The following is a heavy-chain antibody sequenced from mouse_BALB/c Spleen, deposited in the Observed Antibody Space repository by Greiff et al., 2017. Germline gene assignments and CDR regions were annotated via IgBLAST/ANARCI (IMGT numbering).Heavy chain of an antibody. J-gene: IGHJ4*01. CDR1: GDSITSGY. V-gene: IGHV3-8*02. Sequence: DVKLQESGPSLVKPSQTLSLTCSVTGDSITSGYWNWIRKFPGNKLEYMGYISYSGSTYYNPSLKRRISITRDTSKNQYYLQLNSVTTEDTATYYCARYNLDGNYPLYAMDYWGQGTSVTVSS. CDR2: ISYSGST. CDR3: ARYNLDGNYPLYAMDY. D-gene: IGHD2-1*01.